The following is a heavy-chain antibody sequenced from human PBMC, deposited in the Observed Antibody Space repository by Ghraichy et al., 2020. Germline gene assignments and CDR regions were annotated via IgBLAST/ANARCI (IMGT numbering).Heavy chain of an antibody. Sequence: GGSLRLSCTASGFTFGDYAMSWVRQAPGKGLEWVGFIRSKAYGGTTEYAASVKGIFTISRDDSKSIAYLQMNSLKTEDTAVYYCTREYCSGGSCYSGLRPDAFDIWGQGTMATVSS. CDR1: GFTFGDYA. J-gene: IGHJ3*02. V-gene: IGHV3-49*04. CDR3: TREYCSGGSCYSGLRPDAFDI. CDR2: IRSKAYGGTT. D-gene: IGHD2-15*01.